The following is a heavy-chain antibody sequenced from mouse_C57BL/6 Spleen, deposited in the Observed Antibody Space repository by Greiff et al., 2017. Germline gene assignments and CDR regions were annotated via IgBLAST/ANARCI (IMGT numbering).Heavy chain of an antibody. Sequence: EVNVVESGGDLVKPGGSLKLSCAASGFTFSSYGMSWVRQTPDKRLEWVATISSGGSYTYYPDSVKGRFTISRDNAKNTLYLQMSSLKSEDTAMYYCARQNYGSLDYWGQGTTLTVSS. J-gene: IGHJ2*01. V-gene: IGHV5-6*01. CDR1: GFTFSSYG. CDR3: ARQNYGSLDY. D-gene: IGHD1-1*01. CDR2: ISSGGSYT.